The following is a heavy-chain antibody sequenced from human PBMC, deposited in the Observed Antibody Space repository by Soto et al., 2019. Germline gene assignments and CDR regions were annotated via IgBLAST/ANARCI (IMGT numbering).Heavy chain of an antibody. CDR3: AKAGGFGGYWYFDL. D-gene: IGHD3-10*01. V-gene: IGHV3-23*01. CDR1: GFTFSSYA. CDR2: ISGSGGST. J-gene: IGHJ2*01. Sequence: EVQLLESGGGLVQPGGSLRLSCAASGFTFSSYAMSWVRQAPGKGLEWVSAISGSGGSTYYADSVKGRFTISRDNSKNTLYLHMNSLRAADTAVYYCAKAGGFGGYWYFDLWGRGTLVTVSS.